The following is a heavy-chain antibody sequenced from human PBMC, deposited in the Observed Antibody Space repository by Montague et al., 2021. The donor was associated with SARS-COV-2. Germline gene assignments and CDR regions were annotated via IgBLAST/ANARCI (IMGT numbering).Heavy chain of an antibody. CDR2: INHRGST. J-gene: IGHJ4*02. D-gene: IGHD3-22*01. Sequence: ETQSLTCAVYDGSFSDYSWTWIRQPPGKGLEWIGEINHRGSTNYNPSLKSRVTISVDTSKNQFSLKMTSVTAADTAVYYCARGRQHINMVVVVVTGGEYYFDFWGQGTLVAVSS. V-gene: IGHV4-34*01. CDR1: DGSFSDYS. CDR3: ARGRQHINMVVVVVTGGEYYFDF.